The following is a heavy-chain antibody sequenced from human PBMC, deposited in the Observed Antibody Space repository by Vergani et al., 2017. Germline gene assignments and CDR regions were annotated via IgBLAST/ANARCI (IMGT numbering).Heavy chain of an antibody. V-gene: IGHV4-61*02. CDR1: GGSISSGSYY. Sequence: QVQLQESGPGLVKPSQTLSLTCTVSGGSISSGSYYWSWIRQPAGKGLEWIGRIYTSGSTNYNPSLKSRVTISVDTSKNQFSLKLSSVTAADTAVYYCARGTQSSSSTWGDYYYYYMDVWGKGTTVTVSS. D-gene: IGHD6-6*01. CDR2: IYTSGST. J-gene: IGHJ6*03. CDR3: ARGTQSSSSTWGDYYYYYMDV.